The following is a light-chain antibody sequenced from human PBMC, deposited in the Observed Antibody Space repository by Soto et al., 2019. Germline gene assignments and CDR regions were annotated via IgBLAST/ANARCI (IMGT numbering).Light chain of an antibody. CDR3: QQYYSTPLT. CDR2: WAS. Sequence: DIVMTQSPDSLAVSLGERATINCKSSQSVLYSSNNKNYLAWYQQKPGQTPKLLIHWASTRKSAVPDRFSGSGSGTDFTITISSLQAEDVAVYYCQQYYSTPLTFGGGTQVEIK. CDR1: QSVLYSSNNKNY. V-gene: IGKV4-1*01. J-gene: IGKJ4*01.